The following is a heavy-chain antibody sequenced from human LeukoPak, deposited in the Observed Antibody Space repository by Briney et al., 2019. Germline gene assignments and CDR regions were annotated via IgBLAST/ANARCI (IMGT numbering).Heavy chain of an antibody. J-gene: IGHJ4*02. CDR1: GFTFSNYA. V-gene: IGHV3-23*01. CDR3: AKDHARSSWYFDY. Sequence: PGGSLRLSCAASGFTFSNYAMSWVRQAPGKGLEWVSTISGSGGSTYYADSVKGRFTISRDNSKNTLYLQINSLRAEDTAVYYCAKDHARSSWYFDYWGQGTLVTVSS. CDR2: ISGSGGST. D-gene: IGHD6-13*01.